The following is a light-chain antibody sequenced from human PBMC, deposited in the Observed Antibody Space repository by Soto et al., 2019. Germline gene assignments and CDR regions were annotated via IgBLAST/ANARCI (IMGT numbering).Light chain of an antibody. Sequence: QSVLTQPRSVSGSPGQSVTISCTGTSSDVGGYNYVSWYQQHPGKAPKLMIYDVSKRPSGVPDRFSGSKSGNTASLTISGPQAEDEADYYCCSYAGSYTLGVFGGGTKLTVL. CDR2: DVS. CDR3: CSYAGSYTLGV. CDR1: SSDVGGYNY. V-gene: IGLV2-11*01. J-gene: IGLJ2*01.